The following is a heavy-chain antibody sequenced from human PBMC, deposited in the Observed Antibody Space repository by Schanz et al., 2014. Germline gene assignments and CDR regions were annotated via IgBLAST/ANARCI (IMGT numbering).Heavy chain of an antibody. D-gene: IGHD3-10*01. Sequence: VQLVESGGGLAQPGGSLRLACAASGFNFNTYAMSWVRQAPGKGLEWAALISHDGNNKHYVDSVEGRFTISRDNSKSMLFLEMSSLRVEDTAVYYCVREENYPSFLGYYYYMDVWGKGTSVTVSS. J-gene: IGHJ6*03. CDR1: GFNFNTYA. V-gene: IGHV3-30-3*01. CDR3: VREENYPSFLGYYYYMDV. CDR2: ISHDGNNK.